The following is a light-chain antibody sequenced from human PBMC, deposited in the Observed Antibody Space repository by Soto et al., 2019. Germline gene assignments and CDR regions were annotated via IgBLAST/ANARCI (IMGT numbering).Light chain of an antibody. CDR3: AAWDDSLSGFVV. Sequence: QSVLTQPPSASGTPGQRVTISCSGSSSNIGSNYVYWYQQLPGTAPKLLIYRNNQRPSGVPDRFSGSKSGTSASLAISGLRCEDEADYYCAAWDDSLSGFVVFCGGTQLTVL. V-gene: IGLV1-47*01. CDR1: SSNIGSNY. J-gene: IGLJ2*01. CDR2: RNN.